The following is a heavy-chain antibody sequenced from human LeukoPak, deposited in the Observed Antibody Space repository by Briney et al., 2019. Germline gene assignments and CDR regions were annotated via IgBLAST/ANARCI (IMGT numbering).Heavy chain of an antibody. CDR3: ASKLLWFGELSDDAFDI. CDR2: IYSGGST. Sequence: GGSLRLSCAASGFTASSNYMSWVRQAPGKGLEWVSVIYSGGSTYYADSVKGRFTISRDNSKNTLYLQMNSLRAEDTAVYYCASKLLWFGELSDDAFDIWGQGTMVTVSS. V-gene: IGHV3-53*01. D-gene: IGHD3-10*01. CDR1: GFTASSNY. J-gene: IGHJ3*02.